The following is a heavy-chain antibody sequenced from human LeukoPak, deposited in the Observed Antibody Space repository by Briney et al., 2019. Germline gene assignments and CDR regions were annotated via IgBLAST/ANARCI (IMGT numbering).Heavy chain of an antibody. Sequence: GGSLRLSCAASGFTFTSYAMSWVRQAPGKGLEWVSAISGSGGSTYYADSVKGRFTISRGNSKNTLYLQMNSLRAEDTAVYYCAKARTRSENYYDSSGCFDYWGQGTLVTVSS. CDR3: AKARTRSENYYDSSGCFDY. V-gene: IGHV3-23*01. CDR2: ISGSGGST. J-gene: IGHJ4*02. CDR1: GFTFTSYA. D-gene: IGHD3-22*01.